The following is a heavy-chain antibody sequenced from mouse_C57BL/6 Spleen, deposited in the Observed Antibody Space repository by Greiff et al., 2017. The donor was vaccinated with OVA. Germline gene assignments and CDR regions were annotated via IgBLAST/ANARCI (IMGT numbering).Heavy chain of an antibody. CDR2: INPNYGTT. V-gene: IGHV1-39*01. CDR3: ARLRLGSSYERVAMDD. CDR1: GYSFTDYN. Sequence: VQLQQSGPELVKPGASVKISCKASGYSFTDYNMNWVKQSNGKSLEWIGVINPNYGTTSYNQKFKGKATLTVDQSSSTAYMQLNSLTSEDSAVYYCARLRLGSSYERVAMDDWGQGTSVTVSS. D-gene: IGHD1-1*01. J-gene: IGHJ4*01.